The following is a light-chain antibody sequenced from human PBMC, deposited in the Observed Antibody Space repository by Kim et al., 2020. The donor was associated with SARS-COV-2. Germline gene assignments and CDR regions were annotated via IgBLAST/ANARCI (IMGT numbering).Light chain of an antibody. J-gene: IGLJ3*02. CDR1: NSDVGGYSF. V-gene: IGLV2-8*01. CDR3: SSYAGGSNNNVL. CDR2: EVS. Sequence: QSALTQPPSASGSPGQSVTISCAGTNSDVGGYSFVSWYQQHPGKAPKVMIYEVSKRPSGVPDRFSGSKSGSTASLTVSGLQAEDEADYYCSSYAGGSNNNVLFGGGTQLTVL.